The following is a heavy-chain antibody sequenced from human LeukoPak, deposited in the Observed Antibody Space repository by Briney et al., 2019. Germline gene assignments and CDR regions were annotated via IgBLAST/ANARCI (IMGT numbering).Heavy chain of an antibody. J-gene: IGHJ4*02. CDR1: GGTFSSYA. CDR3: ARGGYCSGGSCYSNHYFDY. Sequence: ASVXXXCKASGGTFSSYAISWVRQAPGQGDEWMGGIIPIFGTANYAQKFQGRVTINTEESTSTDYMEVSRQRYEDTDGCSCARGGYCSGGSCYSNHYFDYWGQGTLVTVSS. CDR2: IIPIFGTA. V-gene: IGHV1-69*05. D-gene: IGHD2-15*01.